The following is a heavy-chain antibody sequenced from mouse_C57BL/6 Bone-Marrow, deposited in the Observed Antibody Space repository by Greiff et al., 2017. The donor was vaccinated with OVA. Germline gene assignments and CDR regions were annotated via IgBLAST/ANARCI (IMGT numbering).Heavy chain of an antibody. CDR2: ISNGGGST. D-gene: IGHD1-1*01. V-gene: IGHV5-12*01. CDR3: ARITTVVEGDYAMDY. CDR1: GFTFSDYY. J-gene: IGHJ4*01. Sequence: EVKVEESGGGLVQPGGSLKLSCAASGFTFSDYYMYWVRQTPEKRLEWVAYISNGGGSTYYPDTVKGRFTISRDNAKNTLYLQMSRLKSEDTAMYYCARITTVVEGDYAMDYWGQGTSVTVSS.